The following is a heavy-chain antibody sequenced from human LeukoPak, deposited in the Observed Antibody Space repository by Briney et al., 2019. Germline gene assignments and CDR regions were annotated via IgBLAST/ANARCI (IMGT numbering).Heavy chain of an antibody. Sequence: GASVKVSCKASGGTFSSSAISWVRQAPGQGLEWMGRIIPILGIANYAQKFQGRVTITADKSTSTAYMELSSLRSEDTAVYYCARLSPIDYDILTGLDYYFDYWGQGTLVTVSS. V-gene: IGHV1-69*04. CDR1: GGTFSSSA. J-gene: IGHJ4*02. D-gene: IGHD3-9*01. CDR2: IIPILGIA. CDR3: ARLSPIDYDILTGLDYYFDY.